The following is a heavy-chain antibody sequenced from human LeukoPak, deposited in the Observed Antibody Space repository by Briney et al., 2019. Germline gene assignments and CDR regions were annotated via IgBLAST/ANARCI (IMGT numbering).Heavy chain of an antibody. Sequence: LRLSCAASGFTFSDYYMNWIRQPPGKGLEWIAYIYYSGSTNYNPSLKSRVTISVDTSKNQFSLKLSSVTAADTAVYYCARAGYKVSRYYFDYWGQGTLVTVSS. CDR1: GFTFSDYY. CDR3: ARAGYKVSRYYFDY. CDR2: IYYSGST. V-gene: IGHV4-59*12. D-gene: IGHD1-14*01. J-gene: IGHJ4*02.